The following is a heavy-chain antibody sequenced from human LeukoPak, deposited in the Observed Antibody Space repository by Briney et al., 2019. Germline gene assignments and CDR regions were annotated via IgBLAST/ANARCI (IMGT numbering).Heavy chain of an antibody. V-gene: IGHV3-23*01. D-gene: IGHD1-14*01. CDR3: AKRRNRDDAFDI. Sequence: PGGSLRLSCAASGFTFSSYAMSWVRQAPGKGLEWVSAISGSGGRTYYADSVKGRFTISRDNSKNTLYLQMNSLRAEDTAVYYCAKRRNRDDAFDIWGQGTMVTVSS. J-gene: IGHJ3*02. CDR1: GFTFSSYA. CDR2: ISGSGGRT.